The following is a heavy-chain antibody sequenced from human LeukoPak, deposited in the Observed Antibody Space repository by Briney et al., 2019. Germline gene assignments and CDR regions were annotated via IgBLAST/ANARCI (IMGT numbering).Heavy chain of an antibody. CDR3: ARFSYYYDSSGPED. CDR1: GFTFSSYE. Sequence: GGSLRLSCAASGFTFSSYEMNWVRQAPGKGLEWVSYISSSGSTIYYADSVKGRFTIPRDNAKNSLYLQMNSLRAEDTAVYYCARFSYYYDSSGPEDWGQGTLVTVSS. D-gene: IGHD3-22*01. CDR2: ISSSGSTI. V-gene: IGHV3-48*03. J-gene: IGHJ4*02.